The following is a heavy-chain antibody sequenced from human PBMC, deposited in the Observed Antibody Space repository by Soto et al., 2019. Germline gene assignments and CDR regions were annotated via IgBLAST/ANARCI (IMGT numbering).Heavy chain of an antibody. CDR1: GYTFTSYG. CDR2: ISDYSGNT. Sequence: ASVKVSCKASGYTFTSYGISWVRQAPGQGLEWMGWISDYSGNTNYARKFQDRLTLTTDRYTNTAYMELRSLRSDDTAVYFCARDLLSGSGTSFQHWGQGTLVTVSS. J-gene: IGHJ4*02. D-gene: IGHD3-10*01. CDR3: ARDLLSGSGTSFQH. V-gene: IGHV1-18*01.